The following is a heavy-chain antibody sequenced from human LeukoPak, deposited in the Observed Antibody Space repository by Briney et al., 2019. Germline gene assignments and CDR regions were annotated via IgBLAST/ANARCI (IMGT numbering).Heavy chain of an antibody. CDR2: MNPNSGNT. J-gene: IGHJ6*02. CDR3: ARANVGYCSSTSCFYYYGMDV. D-gene: IGHD2-2*01. CDR1: GYTFTSYD. V-gene: IGHV1-8*01. Sequence: GASVKVSCKASGYTFTSYDINWVRQATGQGLEWMGWMNPNSGNTGYAQKFQGRVTMTRNTSISTAYMELSSLRSEDTAVYYCARANVGYCSSTSCFYYYGMDVWGQGTTVTVSS.